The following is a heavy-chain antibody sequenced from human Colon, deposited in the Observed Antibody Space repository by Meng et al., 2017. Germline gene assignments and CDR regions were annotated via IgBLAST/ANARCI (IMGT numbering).Heavy chain of an antibody. V-gene: IGHV4-39*07. CDR3: ARGAAVGGRRYDH. D-gene: IGHD6-19*01. CDR1: GGSSRSLEYY. CDR2: VYYSGST. J-gene: IGHJ4*02. Sequence: QVRRLEAGPGVVKPSENLSLTCTVSGGSSRSLEYYWGWISQSPGKGLEWIGSVYYSGSTSYNPSLQSRATISTDTSKKQIFLKLNGATAADTAVYYCARGAAVGGRRYDHWGQGTLVTVSS.